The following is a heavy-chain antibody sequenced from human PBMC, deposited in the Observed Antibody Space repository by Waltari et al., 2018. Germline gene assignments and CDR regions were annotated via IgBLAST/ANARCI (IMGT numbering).Heavy chain of an antibody. CDR2: INPNSGGT. CDR3: ARPLGGEYGDYVPGGAFDI. CDR1: GYTFTGYY. J-gene: IGHJ3*02. V-gene: IGHV1-2*06. D-gene: IGHD4-17*01. Sequence: QVQLVQSGAEVKKPGASVKVSCKASGYTFTGYYMHWVRQAPGQGLEWMGRINPNSGGTNYAQKFQGRVTMTRDTSISTAYMELSRLRSDDTAVYYCARPLGGEYGDYVPGGAFDIWGQGTMVTVSS.